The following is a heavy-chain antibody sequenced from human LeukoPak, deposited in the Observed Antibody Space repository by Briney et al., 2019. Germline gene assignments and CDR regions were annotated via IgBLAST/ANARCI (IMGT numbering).Heavy chain of an antibody. CDR1: GYTLTELS. D-gene: IGHD1-26*01. CDR2: FDPEDGET. Sequence: GASVKVSCKVSGYTLTELSMHWVRQAPGKGLEWMGGFDPEDGETIYAQKFQGRVTMTEDTSTDTAYMELSSLRSEDTAVYYCATAQVGATTDAFDIWGQGTMVTVSS. V-gene: IGHV1-24*01. CDR3: ATAQVGATTDAFDI. J-gene: IGHJ3*02.